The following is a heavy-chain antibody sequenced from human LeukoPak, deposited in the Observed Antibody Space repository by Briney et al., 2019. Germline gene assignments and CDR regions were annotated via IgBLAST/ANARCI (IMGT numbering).Heavy chain of an antibody. V-gene: IGHV4-34*01. CDR3: ARGLGSSGYYSSPPHLYYFDY. J-gene: IGHJ4*02. D-gene: IGHD3-22*01. CDR2: INHSGST. Sequence: SETLPLTCAVYGGSFSGYYWSWIRQPPGKGLEWIGEINHSGSTNYNPSLKSRVTISVDTSKNQFSLKLSSVTAADTAVYYCARGLGSSGYYSSPPHLYYFDYWGQGTLVTVSS. CDR1: GGSFSGYY.